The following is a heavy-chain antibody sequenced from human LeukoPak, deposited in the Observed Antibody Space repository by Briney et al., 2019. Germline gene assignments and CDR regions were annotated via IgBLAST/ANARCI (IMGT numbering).Heavy chain of an antibody. D-gene: IGHD3-22*01. CDR2: IIPIFGTA. CDR3: ASLDSSGYYFDY. J-gene: IGHJ4*02. V-gene: IGHV1-69*05. Sequence: ASVKVSCKASGYTFTSYYMHWVRQAPGQGLEWMGGIIPIFGTANYAQKFQGRVTITTDESTSTAYMELSSLRSEDTAVYYCASLDSSGYYFDYWGQGTLVTVSS. CDR1: GYTFTSYY.